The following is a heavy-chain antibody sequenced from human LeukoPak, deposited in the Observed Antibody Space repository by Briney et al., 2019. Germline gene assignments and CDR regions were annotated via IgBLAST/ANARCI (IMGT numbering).Heavy chain of an antibody. CDR1: GYTFTSYE. J-gene: IGHJ4*02. D-gene: IGHD3-16*01. CDR2: INPNSGGT. Sequence: ASVKVSCKASGYTFTSYEINWVRQATGHGLEWMGWINPNSGGTNYAQKFQGRVTMTRDTSISTAYMELSRLRSDDTAVYYCAINQGGPTDFDYWGQGTLVTVSS. CDR3: AINQGGPTDFDY. V-gene: IGHV1-2*02.